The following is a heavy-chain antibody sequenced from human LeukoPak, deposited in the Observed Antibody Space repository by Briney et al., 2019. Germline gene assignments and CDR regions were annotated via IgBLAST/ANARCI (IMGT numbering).Heavy chain of an antibody. J-gene: IGHJ4*02. V-gene: IGHV4-34*01. CDR1: GGSFSGNY. D-gene: IGHD3-3*01. Sequence: SETLSLTCAVYGGSFSGNYWSWIRQTPGKGLEWVGEINNRGSTNYNPSLKSRVTISVDTSKNHFSLRLSSVTAADTAVYYCARLPRYDFWSWGQGTLVTVSS. CDR3: ARLPRYDFWS. CDR2: INNRGST.